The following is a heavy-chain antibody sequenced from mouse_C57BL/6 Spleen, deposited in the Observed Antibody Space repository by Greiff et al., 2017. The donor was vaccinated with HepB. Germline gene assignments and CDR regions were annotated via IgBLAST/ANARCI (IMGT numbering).Heavy chain of an antibody. V-gene: IGHV5-17*01. D-gene: IGHD2-1*01. J-gene: IGHJ4*01. Sequence: EVKVVESGGGLVKPGGSLKLSCAASGFTFSDYGMHWVRQAPEKGLEWVAYISSGSSTIYYADTVKGRFTISRDNAKNTLFLQMTSLRSEDTAMDYCARRGNTVGAMDYWGQGTSVTVSS. CDR2: ISSGSSTI. CDR3: ARRGNTVGAMDY. CDR1: GFTFSDYG.